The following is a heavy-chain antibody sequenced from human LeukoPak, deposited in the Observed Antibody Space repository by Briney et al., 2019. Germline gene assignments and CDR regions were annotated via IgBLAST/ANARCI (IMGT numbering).Heavy chain of an antibody. CDR2: ISYDGSNK. Sequence: PGRSLRLSCAASGFTFSSYAMHWVRQAPGKGLEWVAVISYDGSNKYYADSVKGRFTISRDNSKNTLYLQMNSLRAEDTAVYYCARDQDRSSWENYYFDYWGQGTLVTVSS. V-gene: IGHV3-30*01. J-gene: IGHJ4*02. CDR3: ARDQDRSSWENYYFDY. CDR1: GFTFSSYA. D-gene: IGHD6-13*01.